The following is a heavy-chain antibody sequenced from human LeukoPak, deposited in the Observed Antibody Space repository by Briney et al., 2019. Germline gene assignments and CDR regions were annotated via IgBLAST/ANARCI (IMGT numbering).Heavy chain of an antibody. Sequence: ASVKASCKASGGTFSSYAISWVRQAPGQGLEWMGGIIPIFGTANYAQKFQGRVTITADESTSTAYMELSSLRSEDTAVYYCARDPSPIRRRYGMDVWGQGTTVTVSS. D-gene: IGHD2-21*01. J-gene: IGHJ6*02. CDR1: GGTFSSYA. V-gene: IGHV1-69*13. CDR2: IIPIFGTA. CDR3: ARDPSPIRRRYGMDV.